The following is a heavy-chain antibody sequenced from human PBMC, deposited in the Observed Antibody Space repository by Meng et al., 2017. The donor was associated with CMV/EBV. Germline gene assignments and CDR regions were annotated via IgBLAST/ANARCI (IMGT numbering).Heavy chain of an antibody. CDR2: IYYSGST. CDR3: ARECGRFTMSGGDCHDYYYGMDV. D-gene: IGHD2-21*02. J-gene: IGHJ6*02. V-gene: IGHV4-30-4*01. CDR1: YY. Sequence: YYWSWIRQPPGKGLEWIGYIYYSGSTYYNPSLKSRVTISVDTSKNQFSLKLSSVTAADTAVYYCARECGRFTMSGGDCHDYYYGMDVWGQGTTVTVSS.